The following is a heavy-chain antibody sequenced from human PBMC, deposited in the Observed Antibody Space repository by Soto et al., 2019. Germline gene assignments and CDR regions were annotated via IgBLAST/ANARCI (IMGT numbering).Heavy chain of an antibody. V-gene: IGHV3-23*01. CDR3: AKRSCSGGSCYSPHDAFDI. CDR1: QFTFIRDA. Sequence: GGFLSLPCRTSQFTFIRDAMIWVRLASGKGLAWVSGISGGGGSTYYADTVTGRFTISRDNSKNTLYLQMNSLRAEDTAVYYCAKRSCSGGSCYSPHDAFDIWGQGTMVTVSS. CDR2: ISGGGGST. D-gene: IGHD2-15*01. J-gene: IGHJ3*02.